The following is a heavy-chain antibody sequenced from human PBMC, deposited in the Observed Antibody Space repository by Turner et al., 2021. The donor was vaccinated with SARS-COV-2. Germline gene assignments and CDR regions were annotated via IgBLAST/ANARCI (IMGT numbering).Heavy chain of an antibody. CDR2: IWYDGSNK. J-gene: IGHJ5*02. D-gene: IGHD2-8*01. Sequence: QVQLVESGGGVVQPGRSLRLSCAASGFTFSSYGMHWVRQAPGKGREWVAVIWYDGSNKYYTDSVKGRFTISRDNSKNTLYLQMNSLRAEDTAVYYCARDQLGVEATWFDPWGQGTLVTVSS. CDR3: ARDQLGVEATWFDP. CDR1: GFTFSSYG. V-gene: IGHV3-33*01.